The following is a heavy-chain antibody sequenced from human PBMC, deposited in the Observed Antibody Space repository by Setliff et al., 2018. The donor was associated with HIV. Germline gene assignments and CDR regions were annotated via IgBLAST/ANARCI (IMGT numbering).Heavy chain of an antibody. V-gene: IGHV5-51*01. CDR2: IFPGDSDT. D-gene: IGHD2-2*01. CDR3: ARQPGRAAMGRENYYYYYMDV. Sequence: GESLKISCKGSGYTFTNYWIGWVRQMLGKGLEWMGIIFPGDSDTRYSPSFQGQVTISADTSISTAYLQWRSLKASDTAMYYCARQPGRAAMGRENYYYYYMDVWGKGTTVTVSS. J-gene: IGHJ6*03. CDR1: GYTFTNYW.